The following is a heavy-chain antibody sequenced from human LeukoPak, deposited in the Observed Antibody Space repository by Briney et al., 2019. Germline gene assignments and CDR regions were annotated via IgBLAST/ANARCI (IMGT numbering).Heavy chain of an antibody. J-gene: IGHJ4*02. V-gene: IGHV4-39*01. D-gene: IGHD3-16*01. CDR3: ARQGGWGGALSFFDS. CDR1: GVSISTTSYY. CDR2: MLYRGST. Sequence: PSETLSLTCTVSGVSISTTSYYCGWIRQTPGKGLEWIGSMLYRGSTYYSPSLRSRVIISVDASKNQFFLTLSAVTAADTAVYYCARQGGWGGALSFFDSWGQGTLVTVSS.